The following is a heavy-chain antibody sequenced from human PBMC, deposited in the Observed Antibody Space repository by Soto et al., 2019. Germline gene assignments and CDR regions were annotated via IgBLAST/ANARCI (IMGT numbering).Heavy chain of an antibody. CDR1: GGTFSSYA. V-gene: IGHV1-69*06. J-gene: IGHJ6*02. CDR2: IIPIFGTA. Sequence: ASVKVSCKASGGTFSSYAISWVRQAPGQGLEWMGGIIPIFGTANYAQKFQGRVTITADKSTSTAYMELSSLRSEDTAVYYCALYLYDILTGYYGPVSDVWGQGTTVTVSS. D-gene: IGHD3-9*01. CDR3: ALYLYDILTGYYGPVSDV.